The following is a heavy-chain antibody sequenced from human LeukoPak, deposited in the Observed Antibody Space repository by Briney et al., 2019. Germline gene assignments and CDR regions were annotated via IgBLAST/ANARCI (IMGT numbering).Heavy chain of an antibody. D-gene: IGHD6-13*01. CDR1: GDSISSSNR. CDR3: ARHLTSSWYLDY. J-gene: IGHJ4*02. Sequence: SETLSLTCAVSGDSISSSNRWSWVRQPPGKGPEWIGEIYHSGSTNYNPSLKSRVTISVDKSKNQFSLKLSSVTAADTAVYYCARHLTSSWYLDYWGQGTLATVSS. V-gene: IGHV4-4*02. CDR2: IYHSGST.